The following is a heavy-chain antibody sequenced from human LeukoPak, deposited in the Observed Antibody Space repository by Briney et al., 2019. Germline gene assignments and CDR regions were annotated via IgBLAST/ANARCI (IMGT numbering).Heavy chain of an antibody. CDR3: ARDPADWDWFDP. D-gene: IGHD2-21*01. CDR2: TSSSSSYI. Sequence: GGSLRLSCAASGFTFSSYSMNWVRQAPGKGLEWVSSTSSSSSYIYYADSVKGRFTISRDNAKNSLYLQMNSLRAEDTAVYYCARDPADWDWFDPWGQGTLVTVSS. V-gene: IGHV3-21*01. CDR1: GFTFSSYS. J-gene: IGHJ5*02.